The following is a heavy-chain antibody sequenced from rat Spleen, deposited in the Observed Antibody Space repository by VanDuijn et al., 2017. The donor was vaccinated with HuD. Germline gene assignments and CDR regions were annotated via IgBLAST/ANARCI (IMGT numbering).Heavy chain of an antibody. Sequence: EVQLVESGGGLVQPGRSLKLSCAASGFTFSNYYMAWVRQAPTKGLEWVASISPSGGSTYYPDSVKGRFTISRDNAKSTQFLQMDSLRSEDTATYYCDQGYYDVQGMDAWGQGASVTVSS. V-gene: IGHV5-25*01. J-gene: IGHJ4*01. D-gene: IGHD1-12*01. CDR1: GFTFSNYY. CDR2: ISPSGGST. CDR3: DQGYYDVQGMDA.